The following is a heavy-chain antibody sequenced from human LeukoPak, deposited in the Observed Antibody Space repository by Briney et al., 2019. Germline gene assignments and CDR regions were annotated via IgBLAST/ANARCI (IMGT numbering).Heavy chain of an antibody. D-gene: IGHD2-15*01. CDR2: VFDSGGT. CDR3: ASRGSIDY. CDR1: GGSISNYW. V-gene: IGHV4-59*01. J-gene: IGHJ4*02. Sequence: SESLSLTCTVSGGSISNYWWSWIRQPPGKGLEWIGYVFDSGGTNYNPSLKSRVTISVDTSKKQFSLKLSSVTAADAAVYYCASRGSIDYWGQGTLVTVSS.